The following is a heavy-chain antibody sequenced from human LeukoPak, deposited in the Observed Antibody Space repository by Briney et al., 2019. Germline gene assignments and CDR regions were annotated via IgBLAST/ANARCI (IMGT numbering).Heavy chain of an antibody. CDR1: GYTFTSYG. CDR3: ATAGGVNSGSYPPPDF. CDR2: ISAYNGNT. J-gene: IGHJ4*02. V-gene: IGHV1-18*01. Sequence: ASVKVSCKASGYTFTSYGISWVRQAPGQGLEWMGWISAYNGNTNYAQKLQGRVTMTTDTSTSTAYMELRSLRSDDTAVYYCATAGGVNSGSYPPPDFWGQGTLVTVSS. D-gene: IGHD1-26*01.